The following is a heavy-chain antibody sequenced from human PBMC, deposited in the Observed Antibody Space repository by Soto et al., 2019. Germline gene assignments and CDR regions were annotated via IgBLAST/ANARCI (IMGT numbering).Heavy chain of an antibody. CDR3: AREGVAPYYYYGMDV. CDR1: GYTFTRSG. V-gene: IGHV1-18*01. D-gene: IGHD5-12*01. CDR2: ISSYNGDT. Sequence: QVQLVQSGGEVKKPGASVKVSCKASGYTFTRSGISWVRQAPGQGLEWMGWISSYNGDTNYAQKFQGRVTMTTDTSTSTAYREVRSLRSDDTAVYYCAREGVAPYYYYGMDVWGQGTPVTVSS. J-gene: IGHJ6*02.